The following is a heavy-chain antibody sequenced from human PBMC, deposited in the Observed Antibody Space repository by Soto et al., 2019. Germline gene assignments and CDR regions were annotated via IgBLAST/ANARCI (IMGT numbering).Heavy chain of an antibody. CDR3: AKARGSSTPAPGSY. V-gene: IGHV3-23*01. CDR1: GFTFSSYV. J-gene: IGHJ4*02. D-gene: IGHD2-2*01. CDR2: ISGSGGST. Sequence: GSLRLSCAASGFTFSSYVMSWVHQAPGEGLEWVSAISGSGGSTYYADSVKGRFTISRDNSKNTLYLQMNSLRAEDTAVYYCAKARGSSTPAPGSYWGQGTLVTVSS.